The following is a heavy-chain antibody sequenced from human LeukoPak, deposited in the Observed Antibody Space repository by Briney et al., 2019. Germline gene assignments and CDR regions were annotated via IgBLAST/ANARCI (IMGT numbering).Heavy chain of an antibody. CDR1: GGTFSSYA. D-gene: IGHD3-22*01. J-gene: IGHJ4*02. CDR2: IIPIPGIA. V-gene: IGHV1-69*04. Sequence: ASVKVSCKASGGTFSSYAISWVRQAPGQGLEWMGRIIPIPGIANYAQKFQGRVTITADKSTSTAYMELSSLRSEDTAVYYCARGGSSGYYGPPYAYYFDYWGQGTLVTVSS. CDR3: ARGGSSGYYGPPYAYYFDY.